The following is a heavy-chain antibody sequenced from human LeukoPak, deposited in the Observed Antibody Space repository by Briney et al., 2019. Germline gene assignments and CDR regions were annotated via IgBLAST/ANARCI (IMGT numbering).Heavy chain of an antibody. V-gene: IGHV4-38-2*02. Sequence: SEPLSLTCSGSNYSISNSLYWGWLRQPPGKGLEWIGSIYRSGSTFYNPSLKSRVTISLDTSKNQFSLKLSSVTAADTAVYYCARVHSGYESGANWFDPWGQGTLVTVSS. D-gene: IGHD5-12*01. CDR2: IYRSGST. J-gene: IGHJ5*02. CDR3: ARVHSGYESGANWFDP. CDR1: NYSISNSLY.